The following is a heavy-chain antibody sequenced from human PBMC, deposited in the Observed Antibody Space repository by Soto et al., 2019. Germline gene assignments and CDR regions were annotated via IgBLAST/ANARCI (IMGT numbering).Heavy chain of an antibody. CDR3: AKDGLWRFLERFGSFDP. Sequence: GGSLRLSCAASGFTFSSYGMHWVRQAPGKGLEWVAVISYDGSNKYYADSVKGRFTISRDNSKNTLYLQMNSLRAEDTAVYYCAKDGLWRFLERFGSFDPWGQGTLVTVSS. J-gene: IGHJ5*02. CDR2: ISYDGSNK. CDR1: GFTFSSYG. D-gene: IGHD3-3*01. V-gene: IGHV3-30*18.